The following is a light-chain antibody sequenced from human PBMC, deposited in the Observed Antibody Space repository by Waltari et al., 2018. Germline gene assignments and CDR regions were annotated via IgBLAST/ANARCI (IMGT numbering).Light chain of an antibody. J-gene: IGLJ2*01. CDR1: SSDVGGYNY. V-gene: IGLV2-14*03. CDR2: DVS. CDR3: SSYISSSTLEL. Sequence: QSALTQPASVSGSPGPSITISCTGTSSDVGGYNYVSWYQQHPVKAPKLMTYDVSNRPSGVSNRFSGSKSGNTASLTISGLQAEDEADYYCSSYISSSTLELFGGGTSLTVL.